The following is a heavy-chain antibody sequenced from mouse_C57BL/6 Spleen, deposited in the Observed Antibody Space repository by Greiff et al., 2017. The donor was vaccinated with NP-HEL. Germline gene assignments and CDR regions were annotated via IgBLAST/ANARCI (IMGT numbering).Heavy chain of an antibody. D-gene: IGHD1-1*01. J-gene: IGHJ3*01. V-gene: IGHV1-26*01. Sequence: EVQLQQSGPELVKPGASVKISCKASGYTFTDYYMNWVKQSHGKSLEWIGDINPNNGGTRYNQKFKGKATLTVDKSSSTAYMELRSLTSEDSAFYYCARGGSSTWFAYWGQGTLVTVSA. CDR1: GYTFTDYY. CDR2: INPNNGGT. CDR3: ARGGSSTWFAY.